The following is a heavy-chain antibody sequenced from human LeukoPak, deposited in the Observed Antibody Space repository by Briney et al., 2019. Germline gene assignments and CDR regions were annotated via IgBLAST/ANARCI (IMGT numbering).Heavy chain of an antibody. CDR2: IRSKAYGGTT. D-gene: IGHD2-15*01. CDR1: GFTFGDYA. Sequence: QTGGSLRLSCTASGFTFGDYAMSWVRQAPGKGLEWVGFIRSKAYGGTTEYAASVKGRFTISRDDSKSIAYLQMNSLKTEGTAVYYCTTGTAPTPSGLGYCSGGSCYSFDYWGQGTLVTVSS. J-gene: IGHJ4*02. V-gene: IGHV3-49*04. CDR3: TTGTAPTPSGLGYCSGGSCYSFDY.